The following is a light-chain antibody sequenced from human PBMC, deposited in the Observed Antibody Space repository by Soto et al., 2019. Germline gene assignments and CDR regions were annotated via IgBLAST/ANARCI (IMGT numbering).Light chain of an antibody. J-gene: IGKJ1*01. CDR3: QQYNNWPRT. V-gene: IGKV3-15*01. CDR1: QSVSSN. CDR2: GVS. Sequence: EIVMTQSPATLSVSPGERATLSCRASQSVSSNLAWYQQKPGQAPRLLIYGVSTRATGTPARLSGSGSGTEFTLTISSLQSEDFAVYYCQQYNNWPRTFGQGTKVDIK.